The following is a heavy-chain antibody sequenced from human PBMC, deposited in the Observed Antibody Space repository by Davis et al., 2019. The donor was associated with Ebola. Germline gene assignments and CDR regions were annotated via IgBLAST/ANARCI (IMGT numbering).Heavy chain of an antibody. CDR3: ARGRDFWNY. J-gene: IGHJ4*02. CDR2: INHSGST. V-gene: IGHV4-34*01. D-gene: IGHD3-3*01. CDR1: GGSFSGYY. Sequence: GSLRLSCAVYGGSFSGYYWSWIRQPPGKGLEWIGEINHSGSTNYNPSLKRRVTISVDTSKNQFSLKLSSVTAADTAVYYCARGRDFWNYWGQGTLVTVSS.